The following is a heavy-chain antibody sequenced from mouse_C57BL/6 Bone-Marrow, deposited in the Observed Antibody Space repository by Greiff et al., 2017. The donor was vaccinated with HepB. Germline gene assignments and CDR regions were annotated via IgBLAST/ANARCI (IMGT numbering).Heavy chain of an antibody. CDR1: GYTFTSYW. V-gene: IGHV1-55*01. CDR2: IYPGSGST. D-gene: IGHD1-1*01. J-gene: IGHJ2*01. Sequence: VQLQQPGAELVKPGASVKMSCKASGYTFTSYWITWVKQRPGQGLEWIGDIYPGSGSTNYNEKFKSKATLTVDTSSSTAYMQLSSLTSEDSAVYYCARYSFITTVDYFDYWGQGTTLTVSS. CDR3: ARYSFITTVDYFDY.